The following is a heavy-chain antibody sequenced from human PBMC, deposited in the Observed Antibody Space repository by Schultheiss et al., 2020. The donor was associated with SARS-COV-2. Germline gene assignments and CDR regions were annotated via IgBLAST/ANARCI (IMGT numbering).Heavy chain of an antibody. CDR3: ARGIAAAGTVY. D-gene: IGHD6-13*01. J-gene: IGHJ4*02. CDR1: GGSISSGGYY. Sequence: SETLSLTCTVSGGSISSGGYYWSWIRQHPGKGLEWIGEINHSGSTNYNPSLKSRVTISVDTSKNQFSLKLSSVTAADTAVYYCARGIAAAGTVYWGQGTPVTVSS. V-gene: IGHV4-61*08. CDR2: INHSGST.